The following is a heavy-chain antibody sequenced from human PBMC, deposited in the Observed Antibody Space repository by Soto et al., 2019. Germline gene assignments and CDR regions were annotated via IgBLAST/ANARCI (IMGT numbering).Heavy chain of an antibody. CDR1: GFTFDDYA. CDR3: AKDMGIAVAGRPSGDDAFDI. CDR2: ISWNSGSI. D-gene: IGHD6-19*01. J-gene: IGHJ3*02. Sequence: GGSLRLSCAASGFTFDDYAMHWVRQAPGKGLEWVSGISWNSGSIGYADSVKGRFTISRDNAKNSLYLQMNSLRAEDTALYYCAKDMGIAVAGRPSGDDAFDIWGQGTMVTVSS. V-gene: IGHV3-9*01.